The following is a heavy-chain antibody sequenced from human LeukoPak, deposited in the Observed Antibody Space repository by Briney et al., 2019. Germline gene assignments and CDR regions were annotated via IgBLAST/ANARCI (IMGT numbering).Heavy chain of an antibody. J-gene: IGHJ4*02. CDR2: IYPIDSDT. V-gene: IGHV5-51*01. Sequence: GESLKISCKGSGYRFTNYWIGWVRQMPGKGLEWMGIIYPIDSDTRYSPSFQGQVTISADKSISTAYLQWGSLKVSDAAMYYCARQGLSCSGATCLTSYFFDYWGQGILATVSS. D-gene: IGHD2-15*01. CDR1: GYRFTNYW. CDR3: ARQGLSCSGATCLTSYFFDY.